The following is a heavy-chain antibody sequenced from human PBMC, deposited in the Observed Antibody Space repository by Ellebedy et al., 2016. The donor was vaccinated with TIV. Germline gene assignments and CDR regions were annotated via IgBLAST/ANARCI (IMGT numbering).Heavy chain of an antibody. CDR3: ARSLGRRNYFAY. CDR2: ISGGSSTI. D-gene: IGHD6-25*01. V-gene: IGHV3-48*02. CDR1: GFTVSTYN. Sequence: GGSLRLSCAASGFTVSTYNINWVRQAPGKGLEWVSYISGGSSTIDYEDFVKGRFTISRDNANKSLYLQMNSLRDEDTGVYSCARSLGRRNYFAYWGQGTLVTVSS. J-gene: IGHJ4*02.